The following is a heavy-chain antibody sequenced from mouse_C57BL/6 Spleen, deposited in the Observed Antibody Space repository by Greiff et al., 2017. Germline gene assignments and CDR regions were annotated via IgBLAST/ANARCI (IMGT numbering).Heavy chain of an antibody. CDR3: ARGGISCSQAMDY. V-gene: IGHV1-69*01. CDR1: GYTFTSYW. J-gene: IGHJ4*01. Sequence: QVQLQQPGAELVMPGASVKLSCKASGYTFTSYWMHWVKQRPGQGLEWIGEIDPSDSYTNYNQKFKGKSTLTVDKSSSTAYMQLSSLTSEDSAVYYCARGGISCSQAMDYWGQGTSVTVSS. D-gene: IGHD1-3*01. CDR2: IDPSDSYT.